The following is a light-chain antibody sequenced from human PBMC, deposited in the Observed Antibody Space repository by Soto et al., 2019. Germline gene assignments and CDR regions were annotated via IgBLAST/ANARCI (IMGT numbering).Light chain of an antibody. CDR2: EGT. Sequence: QSALTQPASVSGSPGQSITISCTGTSSDVGTYNSVSWYQQHPGKAPKLFIYEGTKRPSGVSNRFSGSKSGNTASLTISGLQAEDEADYYCCSYAGTSTWVFGGGTQLTVL. CDR3: CSYAGTSTWV. V-gene: IGLV2-23*01. CDR1: SSDVGTYNS. J-gene: IGLJ7*01.